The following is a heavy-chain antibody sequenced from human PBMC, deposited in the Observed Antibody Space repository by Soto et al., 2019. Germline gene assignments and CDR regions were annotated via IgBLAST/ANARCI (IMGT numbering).Heavy chain of an antibody. CDR1: GFTFGKYW. CDR3: AREEESVGSPPSGFHP. V-gene: IGHV3-7*03. D-gene: IGHD3-10*01. CDR2: IKQDGSEK. Sequence: GGSLRLSCVGSGFTFGKYWMDWLRQTPGKGLEWVANIKQDGSEKFYVDSVRGRFTISRDNAKNSVYLEMNRLRDEDTGVYYCAREEESVGSPPSGFHPWGQGVQVTV. J-gene: IGHJ5*02.